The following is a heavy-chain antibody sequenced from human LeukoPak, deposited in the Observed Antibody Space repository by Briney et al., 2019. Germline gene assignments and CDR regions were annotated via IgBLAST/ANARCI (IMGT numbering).Heavy chain of an antibody. CDR1: GFTFSSYA. J-gene: IGHJ6*03. D-gene: IGHD2-15*01. CDR2: ISGSGGST. Sequence: PGGFLRLSCAASGFTFSSYAMSWVRQAPGKGLEWVSAISGSGGSTYYAASVKGRFTISRDNSKNTLYLQMNSLRAEDTAVYYCAKGSPNPFFGSVSMDVWGKGTTVTVSS. CDR3: AKGSPNPFFGSVSMDV. V-gene: IGHV3-23*01.